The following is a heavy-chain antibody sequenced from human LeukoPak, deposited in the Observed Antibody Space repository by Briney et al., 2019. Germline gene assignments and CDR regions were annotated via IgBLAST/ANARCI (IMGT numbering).Heavy chain of an antibody. J-gene: IGHJ5*02. Sequence: PGGSLRLSCAASGFTFSHYWINWVRQAPGKGLEWVATIKQDLSEIYYVDSVKGRFTISRDNAKNSLYLQMNGLRAEDTAVYYCARDLVVVVVAAIRHAFDPWGQGTLVTVSS. D-gene: IGHD2-15*01. CDR1: GFTFSHYW. CDR2: IKQDLSEI. CDR3: ARDLVVVVVAAIRHAFDP. V-gene: IGHV3-7*01.